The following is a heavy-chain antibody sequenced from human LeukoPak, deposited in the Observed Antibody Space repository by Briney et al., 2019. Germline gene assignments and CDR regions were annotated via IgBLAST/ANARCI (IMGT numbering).Heavy chain of an antibody. Sequence: SETLSLTCTVSGGSVSSGSYYWSWIRQPPGKGLEWIGYIYYSGSTNYNPSLKSRVTISLDTSKNQFSLKLSSVTAADTAAYYCARGHCTSTSCYWDWFDPWGQGTLVTVSS. J-gene: IGHJ5*02. CDR2: IYYSGST. CDR1: GGSVSSGSYY. V-gene: IGHV4-61*01. D-gene: IGHD2-2*01. CDR3: ARGHCTSTSCYWDWFDP.